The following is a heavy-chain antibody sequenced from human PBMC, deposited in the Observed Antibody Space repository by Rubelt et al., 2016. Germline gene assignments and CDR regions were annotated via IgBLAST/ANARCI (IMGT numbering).Heavy chain of an antibody. CDR1: GGSISSTNW. J-gene: IGHJ4*02. CDR2: IYHSGSP. CDR3: ARVNRYYFDY. V-gene: IGHV4-4*02. Sequence: QLQLQESGPGLVKPSETLSLTCTVSGGSISSTNWWSWVRQPPGKGLEWIGEIYHSGSPNYNPSLKRRVTLSVDKSKNQFALRLTSVTAADTAVYYCARVNRYYFDYWGQGTLVTVSS.